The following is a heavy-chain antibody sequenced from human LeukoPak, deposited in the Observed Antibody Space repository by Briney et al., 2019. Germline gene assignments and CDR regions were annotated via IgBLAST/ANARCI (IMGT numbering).Heavy chain of an antibody. D-gene: IGHD3-22*01. CDR3: AKDLTYYYNSSGYYGNWFDP. V-gene: IGHV3-23*01. CDR2: ISGSGGST. Sequence: GGSLRLSCAASGFTFSSYAMSWVRQAPGKGLEWVSAISGSGGSTYYADSVKGRFTISRDNSKNTLYLQMNSLRAEDTAVYYCAKDLTYYYNSSGYYGNWFDPWGQGTLVIVSS. CDR1: GFTFSSYA. J-gene: IGHJ5*02.